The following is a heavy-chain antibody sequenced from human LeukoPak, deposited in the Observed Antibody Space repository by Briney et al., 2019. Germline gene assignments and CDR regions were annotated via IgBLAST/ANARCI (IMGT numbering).Heavy chain of an antibody. CDR3: ARSSGYDSAVDY. CDR1: GYSFTNYW. Sequence: GESLKISCKGSGYSFTNYWIGWVRQMTGKGLEWMGIMHPGDSDIRYSPSFQGQVTISADKSISTAYLQWRSLKASDTAMYYCARSSGYDSAVDYWGQGTLVTVSS. V-gene: IGHV5-51*01. D-gene: IGHD5-12*01. CDR2: MHPGDSDI. J-gene: IGHJ4*02.